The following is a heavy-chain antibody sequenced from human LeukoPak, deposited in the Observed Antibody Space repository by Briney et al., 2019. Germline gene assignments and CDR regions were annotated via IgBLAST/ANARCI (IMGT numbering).Heavy chain of an antibody. CDR3: AKSFARGYYYYYMDV. CDR2: INHSGST. V-gene: IGHV4-34*01. CDR1: GGSFSGYY. Sequence: SETLSLTCAVYGGSFSGYYWSWIRQPPGKGLEWIGEINHSGSTNYNPSLKSRVTISVDTSKNQFSLKLSSVTAADTAVYYCAKSFARGYYYYYMDVWGKGPRLTVSS. D-gene: IGHD3-10*01. J-gene: IGHJ6*03.